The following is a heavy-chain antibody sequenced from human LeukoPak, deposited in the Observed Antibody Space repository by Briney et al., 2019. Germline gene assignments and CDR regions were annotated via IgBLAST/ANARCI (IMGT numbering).Heavy chain of an antibody. CDR2: INIISSEI. CDR3: ARDLTVTSYWYFDL. V-gene: IGHV3-48*02. D-gene: IGHD5-18*01. Sequence: PGGSLRLSCAASGFTFSSYSMNWVRQAPGKGLEWVSYINIISSEIYYGDSVKGRFTISTDNAKNSLYLQMNSLRDEDTAVYYCARDLTVTSYWYFDLWGRGALVTVSS. J-gene: IGHJ2*01. CDR1: GFTFSSYS.